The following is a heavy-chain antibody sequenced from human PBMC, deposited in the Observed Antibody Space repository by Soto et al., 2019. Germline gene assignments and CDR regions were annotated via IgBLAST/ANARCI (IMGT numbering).Heavy chain of an antibody. CDR2: IIPIIGTP. Sequence: SVKVSCKASGGTFRNHVFNWVRQAPGQGLEWMGGIIPIIGTPNYAQKFQGRVTITADASTNTVYLEVSSLRSQDAAVYYCARDLEFRDGNISHLDYWGQGTLVTV. V-gene: IGHV1-69*13. D-gene: IGHD3-10*01. CDR3: ARDLEFRDGNISHLDY. J-gene: IGHJ4*02. CDR1: GGTFRNHV.